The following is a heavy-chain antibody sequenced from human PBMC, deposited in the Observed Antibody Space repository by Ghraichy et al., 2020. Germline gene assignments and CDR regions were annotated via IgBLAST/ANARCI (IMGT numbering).Heavy chain of an antibody. Sequence: GALRLSCAASGFTFSSYAMSWVRQAPGKGLEWVSAISGSGGSTYYADSVKGRFTISRDNSKNTLYLQMNSLRAEDTAVYYCAKDDDEGSSKPLRFLEWPKYWYFDLWGRGTLVTVSS. CDR2: ISGSGGST. CDR3: AKDDDEGSSKPLRFLEWPKYWYFDL. D-gene: IGHD3-3*01. J-gene: IGHJ2*01. CDR1: GFTFSSYA. V-gene: IGHV3-23*01.